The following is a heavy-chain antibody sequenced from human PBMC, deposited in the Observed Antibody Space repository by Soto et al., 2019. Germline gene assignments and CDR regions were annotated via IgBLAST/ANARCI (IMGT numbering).Heavy chain of an antibody. CDR2: IYSSGSL. CDR1: GASVSSGRFY. V-gene: IGHV4-61*01. J-gene: IGHJ6*02. D-gene: IGHD3-10*01. CDR3: ARDYYHSPHSLDV. Sequence: QVQLQESGPGLVKPSETLSLTCTVSGASVSSGRFYWSWIRQPPGKGLEWIGHIYSSGSLDYNPSLRSRVTISLDTSKSQFSLRLNSVTAADTARYYCARDYYHSPHSLDVWGQGTTVTVSS.